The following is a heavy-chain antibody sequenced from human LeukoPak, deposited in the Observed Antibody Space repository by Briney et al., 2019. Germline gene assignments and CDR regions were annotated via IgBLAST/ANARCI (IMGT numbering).Heavy chain of an antibody. Sequence: GGSLRLSCAASGFTLSSYWMSWVRQAPGKGLEWVASIKQDGSEKYYVDSVKGRFSISRDNAKNSLYLQMNSLRAEDTAVYYCARDSSSWYSYWGRGTLVTVSS. D-gene: IGHD6-13*01. V-gene: IGHV3-7*01. CDR3: ARDSSSWYSY. J-gene: IGHJ4*02. CDR1: GFTLSSYW. CDR2: IKQDGSEK.